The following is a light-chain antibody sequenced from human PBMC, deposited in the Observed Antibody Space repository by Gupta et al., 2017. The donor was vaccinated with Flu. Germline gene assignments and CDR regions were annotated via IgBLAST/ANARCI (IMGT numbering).Light chain of an antibody. Sequence: KVTISGSGSSSNIGTNYVSWYQQPPGTAPKLLIYDNSERPAGFPDRFSGSKSGTSATLGITGLHTGDEADYYCGAWDNIRIDYVFGTETKVTVL. CDR1: SSNIGTNY. V-gene: IGLV1-51*01. CDR3: GAWDNIRIDYV. CDR2: DNS. J-gene: IGLJ1*01.